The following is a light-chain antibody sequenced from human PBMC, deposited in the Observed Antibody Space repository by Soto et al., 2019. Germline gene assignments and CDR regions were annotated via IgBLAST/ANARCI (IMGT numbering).Light chain of an antibody. Sequence: DIQMTQSPSSLSASVGDRVTITCRASQSVSGYLNWYQQRPGKAPKLLIHSASTFQSGVPSRFSGSGSGTHFTLTISSLQPEDFATYYCQQLHGYPITFGQGTRLEI. CDR1: QSVSGY. CDR3: QQLHGYPIT. V-gene: IGKV1-39*01. J-gene: IGKJ5*01. CDR2: SAS.